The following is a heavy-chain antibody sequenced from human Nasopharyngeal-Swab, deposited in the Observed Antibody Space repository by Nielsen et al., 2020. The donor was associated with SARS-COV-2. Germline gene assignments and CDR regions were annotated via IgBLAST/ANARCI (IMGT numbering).Heavy chain of an antibody. CDR2: ISSSSSDI. CDR3: ARDQPGDGGYALPPYYYGMDV. Sequence: GESLKISCAASGFTFSSYSMNWVRQAPGKGLEWVSSISSSSSDIYYADSVKGRFTISRDNAKNSLYLQMNSLRAEDTAVYYCARDQPGDGGYALPPYYYGMDVWGQGTTVTVSS. CDR1: GFTFSSYS. D-gene: IGHD5-12*01. J-gene: IGHJ6*02. V-gene: IGHV3-21*01.